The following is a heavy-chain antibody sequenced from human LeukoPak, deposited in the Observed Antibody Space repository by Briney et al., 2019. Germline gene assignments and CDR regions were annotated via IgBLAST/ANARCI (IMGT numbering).Heavy chain of an antibody. J-gene: IGHJ4*02. CDR3: ARDATYSSAYYFNY. D-gene: IGHD6-19*01. CDR1: GFTFNRYS. Sequence: GGSLRLSCAASGFTFNRYSMNWVRQAPGKGLEWVSYISSSSSMIYQSDSVKGRFTISRDNSKNSLYLQMNSLRAEDTAVYYCARDATYSSAYYFNYWGRGTLVTVSS. CDR2: ISSSSSMI. V-gene: IGHV3-48*04.